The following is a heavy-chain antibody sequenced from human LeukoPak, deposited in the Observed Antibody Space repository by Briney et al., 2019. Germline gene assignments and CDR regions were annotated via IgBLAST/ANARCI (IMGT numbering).Heavy chain of an antibody. V-gene: IGHV3-33*01. CDR2: IWYDGSNK. CDR3: ARDKRRLGNLPDY. J-gene: IGHJ4*02. CDR1: GFTFSSYG. Sequence: PGGSPRLSCAASGFTFSSYGMHWVRQAPGKGLEWVAVIWYDGSNKYYADSVKGRFTISRDNSKNTLYLQMNSLRAEDTAVYYCARDKRRLGNLPDYWGQGTLVTVSS. D-gene: IGHD7-27*01.